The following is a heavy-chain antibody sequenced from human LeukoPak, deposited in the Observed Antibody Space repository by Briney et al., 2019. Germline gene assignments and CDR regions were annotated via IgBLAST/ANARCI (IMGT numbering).Heavy chain of an antibody. Sequence: SETLSLTCTVSGGSISSYYWSWIRQPAGKGLEWIGRLYTSGSTNYNPSLKSRVTMSVDTSKNQFSLKLSSVTAADTAVYYCARERNDYSGLYGMDVWGQGTTVTVSS. CDR3: ARERNDYSGLYGMDV. CDR2: LYTSGST. D-gene: IGHD4-11*01. CDR1: GGSISSYY. J-gene: IGHJ6*02. V-gene: IGHV4-4*07.